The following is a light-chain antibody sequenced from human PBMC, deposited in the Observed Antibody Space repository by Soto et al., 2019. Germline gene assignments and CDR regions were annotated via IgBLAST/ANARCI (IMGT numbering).Light chain of an antibody. Sequence: DIQMTKSPSTLSASVGDRVTITCRASQSISSWLAWYQQKPGKAPKLLIYKATSLESGVPSRFSGSGSRTDITLIISSLPPDDFATYYCQQYNSYWTFGQGTKVEIK. CDR2: KAT. J-gene: IGKJ1*01. CDR3: QQYNSYWT. V-gene: IGKV1-5*03. CDR1: QSISSW.